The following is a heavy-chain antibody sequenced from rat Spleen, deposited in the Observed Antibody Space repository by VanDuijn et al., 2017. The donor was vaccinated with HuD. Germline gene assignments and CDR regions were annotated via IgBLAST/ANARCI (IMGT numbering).Heavy chain of an antibody. CDR3: TRDEVMDA. Sequence: QVQLKESGPGLVQPSQTLSLTCTVSGFSLTSYNVHWIRQPTGKGLEWMGVIWTAGSTAYNSALKSRLSISRDTSKSQVFLKMNSLQTEDTAIYYCTRDEVMDAWGQGASVTVSS. CDR1: GFSLTSYN. CDR2: IWTAGST. V-gene: IGHV2-30*01. J-gene: IGHJ4*01.